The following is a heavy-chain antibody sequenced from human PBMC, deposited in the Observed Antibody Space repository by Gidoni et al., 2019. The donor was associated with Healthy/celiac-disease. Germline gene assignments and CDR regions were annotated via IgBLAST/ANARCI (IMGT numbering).Heavy chain of an antibody. Sequence: QVQLVQSGAEVKKPGSAVKVSCKASDGTFSSYAHRWVRQAPGQGLEWMGGIIPFCGTANYAQKFQSRVTITADESTSTSYMGLSSLISEDTAVYYCEVRGSYRWGDYWGQGTLVTVSS. V-gene: IGHV1-69*01. D-gene: IGHD3-16*02. CDR2: IIPFCGTA. CDR1: DGTFSSYA. J-gene: IGHJ4*02. CDR3: EVRGSYRWGDY.